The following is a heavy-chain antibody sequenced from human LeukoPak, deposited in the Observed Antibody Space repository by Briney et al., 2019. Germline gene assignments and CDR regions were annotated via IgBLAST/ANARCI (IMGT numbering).Heavy chain of an antibody. V-gene: IGHV1-18*04. Sequence: GASVKVSCKASGYTFTSYTITWVRQAPGQGLEWMGWISAYNGNTNYAQKFQDRVTMTTDTSTSTAYMELRSLRSDDTAVYYCARDGRSDYYGSGSYYRDLYYYMDVWGKGTTVTISS. CDR3: ARDGRSDYYGSGSYYRDLYYYMDV. J-gene: IGHJ6*03. D-gene: IGHD3-10*01. CDR2: ISAYNGNT. CDR1: GYTFTSYT.